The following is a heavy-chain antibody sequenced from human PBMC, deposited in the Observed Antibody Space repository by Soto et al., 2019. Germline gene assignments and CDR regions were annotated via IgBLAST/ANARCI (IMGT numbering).Heavy chain of an antibody. J-gene: IGHJ5*02. D-gene: IGHD3-3*01. CDR1: GGSISSSSYY. CDR2: IYYSGST. V-gene: IGHV4-39*01. CDR3: ARQNLGDFWRGNWFDP. Sequence: QLQLQESGPGLVKPSETLSLTCTVSGGSISSSSYYWGWIRQPPGEGLEWIGSIYYSGSTYYNPSLKSRVTIAVDTSKNQFSLKLRSVTAAVTAVYYCARQNLGDFWRGNWFDPWGQGTLVTVSS.